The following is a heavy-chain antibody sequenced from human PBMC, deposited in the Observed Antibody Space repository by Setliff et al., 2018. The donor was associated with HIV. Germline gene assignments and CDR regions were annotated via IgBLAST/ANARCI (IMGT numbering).Heavy chain of an antibody. V-gene: IGHV3-7*03. Sequence: GGSLRLSCAASGFTFTNYWMAWIRQAPGRGLEWAAIISNDGGREYYVDSVKGRVTISIDTSKNQFSLRLSSVTAADTAVYYCARGFLRSRRRWFDPWGQGTLVTVSS. CDR3: ARGFLRSRRRWFDP. D-gene: IGHD4-17*01. CDR2: ISNDGGRE. CDR1: GFTFTNYW. J-gene: IGHJ5*02.